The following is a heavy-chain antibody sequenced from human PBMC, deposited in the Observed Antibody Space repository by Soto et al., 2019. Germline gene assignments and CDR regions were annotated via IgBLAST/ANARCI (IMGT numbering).Heavy chain of an antibody. Sequence: SETLSLTCTVSGGSISSYYWSWIRQPPGKGLEWIGYIYYSVSTNYNPSLKSRVTISVDTSKNQFSLKLSSVTAADTAVYYCARVTYYYDSSGYYFYYGMDVWGQGTTVTVSS. CDR1: GGSISSYY. D-gene: IGHD3-22*01. CDR2: IYYSVST. CDR3: ARVTYYYDSSGYYFYYGMDV. V-gene: IGHV4-59*01. J-gene: IGHJ6*02.